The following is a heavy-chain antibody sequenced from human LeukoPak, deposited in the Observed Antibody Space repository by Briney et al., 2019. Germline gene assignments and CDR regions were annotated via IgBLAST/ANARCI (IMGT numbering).Heavy chain of an antibody. J-gene: IGHJ4*02. CDR2: ISSSSSYI. Sequence: GGSLRLSCAASGFTFSSYSMNWVRQAPGKGLEWVSSISSSSSYIYYADSVKGRFTISRDNSKNTLYLQMNSLRAEDTAVYYCARDHDYGSGSYPYYWGQGTLVTVSS. V-gene: IGHV3-21*01. D-gene: IGHD3-10*01. CDR3: ARDHDYGSGSYPYY. CDR1: GFTFSSYS.